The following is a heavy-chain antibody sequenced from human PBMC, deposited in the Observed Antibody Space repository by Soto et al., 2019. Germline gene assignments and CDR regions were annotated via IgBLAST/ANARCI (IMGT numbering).Heavy chain of an antibody. V-gene: IGHV4-30-4*01. D-gene: IGHD2-15*01. CDR1: GGSISSGDYY. J-gene: IGHJ5*02. Sequence: SETLSLTCTVSGGSISSGDYYWSWIRQPPGKGLEWIGYIHYSGGAYYNPSLKSRLRMSVDTSKNQFSLTLSSVTAADTAMFYCARVGCNNGACYGGFGPWGRGALVTVSS. CDR3: ARVGCNNGACYGGFGP. CDR2: IHYSGGA.